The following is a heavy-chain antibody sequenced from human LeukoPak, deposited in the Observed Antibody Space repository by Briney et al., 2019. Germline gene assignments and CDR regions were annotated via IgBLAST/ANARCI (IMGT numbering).Heavy chain of an antibody. CDR1: GGSISSSSYY. J-gene: IGHJ4*02. D-gene: IGHD2-15*01. V-gene: IGHV4-39*07. CDR2: MYYSGST. Sequence: SETLSLTCSVSGGSISSSSYYWGWIRQPPGKGLEWIGSMYYSGSTYYNPSLKSRVTISVDTSKNQFSLKLSSVTAADTAVYYCAREYCSGGSCYSEGIFDYWGQGTLVTVSS. CDR3: AREYCSGGSCYSEGIFDY.